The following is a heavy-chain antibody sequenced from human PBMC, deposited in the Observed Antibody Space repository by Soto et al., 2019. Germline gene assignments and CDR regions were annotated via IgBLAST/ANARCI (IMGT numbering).Heavy chain of an antibody. J-gene: IGHJ4*02. Sequence: GGSLRLSCAASGFTFSNYSMSLVRQAPGKGLEWVSGMNSGGRSYYADSVKGRFTISRDTSKNMLYLQMNSLRADDTAVFYCASVRKGSGWYDAHWAQGTQVTVSS. D-gene: IGHD6-19*01. CDR2: MNSGGRS. V-gene: IGHV3-23*01. CDR1: GFTFSNYS. CDR3: ASVRKGSGWYDAH.